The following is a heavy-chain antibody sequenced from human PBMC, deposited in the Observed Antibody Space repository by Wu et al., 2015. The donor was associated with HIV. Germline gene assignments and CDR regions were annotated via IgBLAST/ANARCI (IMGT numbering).Heavy chain of an antibody. D-gene: IGHD3-22*01. CDR3: ATKLIITMTVVGHLTS. V-gene: IGHV1-46*01. Sequence: QVHLVQSGAEVAKPGASVVIACKASGYMFANYYIHWIRQTPGQGPEWMGVINPFNGATFYTHRFQGRLNMTVESSTRTLYINLSSLMSDDTATYFCATKLIITMTVVGHLTSWGQGTLVIVSS. CDR2: INPFNGAT. CDR1: GYMFANYY. J-gene: IGHJ4*02.